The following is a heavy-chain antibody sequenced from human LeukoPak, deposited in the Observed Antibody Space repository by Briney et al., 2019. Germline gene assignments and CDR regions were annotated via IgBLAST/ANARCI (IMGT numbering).Heavy chain of an antibody. Sequence: PGGSLRLSCAASGFTFSSYAMSWVRQAPGKGLEWVSAISGSGGSTYYADSVKGRFIISRDNSKNTLYLQMNSLRAEDTAVYYCASPGPGITIFGVGYDGDYWGQGTLVTVSS. CDR1: GFTFSSYA. D-gene: IGHD3-3*01. J-gene: IGHJ4*02. V-gene: IGHV3-23*01. CDR3: ASPGPGITIFGVGYDGDY. CDR2: ISGSGGST.